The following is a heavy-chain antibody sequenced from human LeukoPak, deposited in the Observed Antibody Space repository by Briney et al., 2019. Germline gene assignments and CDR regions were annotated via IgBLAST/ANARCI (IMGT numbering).Heavy chain of an antibody. Sequence: GSLRLSCAAPGFTFSNYWMSWVRQVPGKGLEWVAHINKDGTEKYFVDSVKGRFIISRDNAKSSLYLQMNSLKVEDTAVYYCARGDYPYYYYYYMDVWGKGTTVTVSS. V-gene: IGHV3-7*03. CDR2: INKDGTEK. CDR3: ARGDYPYYYYYYMDV. D-gene: IGHD4-17*01. CDR1: GFTFSNYW. J-gene: IGHJ6*03.